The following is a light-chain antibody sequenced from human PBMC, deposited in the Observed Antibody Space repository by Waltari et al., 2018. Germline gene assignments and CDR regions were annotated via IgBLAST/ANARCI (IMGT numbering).Light chain of an antibody. CDR2: KTS. CDR1: QNISPW. V-gene: IGKV1-5*03. Sequence: DIQMTQSPSTLSASVGDRVTITCRASQNISPWLAWHQQKPGKVPRLLIYKTSSLESGVPSRFSGSGSGTEFTLTISSLQPDDFATYYCQHYKTSFRTFGLGTRVEIK. J-gene: IGKJ1*01. CDR3: QHYKTSFRT.